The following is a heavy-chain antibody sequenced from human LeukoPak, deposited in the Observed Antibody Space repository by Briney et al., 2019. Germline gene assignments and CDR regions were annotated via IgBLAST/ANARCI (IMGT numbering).Heavy chain of an antibody. CDR2: SNHSGST. CDR1: GGSFSGYY. V-gene: IGHV4-34*01. CDR3: ARGPQRDYYYGMDV. Sequence: SETLSLTCAVYGGSFSGYYWSLIRQPPGKGLERIGESNHSGSTNYNPSLKNRVTISVDTSKNQFSLKLSSVTAADTAVYYCARGPQRDYYYGMDVWGQGTTVTVSS. J-gene: IGHJ6*02.